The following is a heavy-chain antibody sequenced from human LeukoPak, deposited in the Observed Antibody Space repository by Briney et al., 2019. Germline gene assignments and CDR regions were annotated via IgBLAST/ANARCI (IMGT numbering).Heavy chain of an antibody. CDR3: ARDRGQTGYYWSYYYYMDV. J-gene: IGHJ6*03. V-gene: IGHV3-48*01. Sequence: HSGGSLRLSCAASGFTFSDYSMNWVRQAPGKWLEWVSYISGGSSTMYYADSVKGRFTISRDNAQNSLYLQMTSLRAEDTAVYYCARDRGQTGYYWSYYYYMDVWGIGTTVTVSS. CDR2: ISGGSSTM. D-gene: IGHD3-9*01. CDR1: GFTFSDYS.